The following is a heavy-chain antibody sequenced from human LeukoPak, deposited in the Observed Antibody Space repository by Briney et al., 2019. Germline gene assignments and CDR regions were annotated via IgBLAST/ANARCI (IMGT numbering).Heavy chain of an antibody. D-gene: IGHD1-26*01. Sequence: GGSLRLSCAASGFTFSSYAMHWVRQAPGKGLEWVAVISYDGSNKYYADSVKGRFTISRDNSKNTLYLQMKSLRAEDTAVYYCARLIPQKWELPGKWFDPWGQGTLVTVSS. J-gene: IGHJ5*02. CDR1: GFTFSSYA. CDR2: ISYDGSNK. CDR3: ARLIPQKWELPGKWFDP. V-gene: IGHV3-30*04.